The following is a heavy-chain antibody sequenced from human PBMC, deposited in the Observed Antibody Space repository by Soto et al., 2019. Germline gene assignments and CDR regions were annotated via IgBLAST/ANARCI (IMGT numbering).Heavy chain of an antibody. CDR2: FDPEDAET. V-gene: IGHV1-24*01. Sequence: GASVKVSCKVSGYTLTELSMRGVRQPPGKGLEWMGGFDPEDAETIYARRFQGRVTMTEDTSADTAYMELSSLRSEDTAVYYCAAGVVPYGMDVWGQGTTVTVSS. CDR1: GYTLTELS. CDR3: AAGVVPYGMDV. D-gene: IGHD2-15*01. J-gene: IGHJ6*02.